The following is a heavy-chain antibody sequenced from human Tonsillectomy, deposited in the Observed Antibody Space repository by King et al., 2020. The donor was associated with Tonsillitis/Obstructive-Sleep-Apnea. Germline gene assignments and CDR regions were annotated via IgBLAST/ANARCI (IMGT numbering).Heavy chain of an antibody. CDR2: ISSSGSTI. Sequence: VQLVESGGGLVQPGGSLRLSCAASGFTFSNYEMNWVRQAPGKGLECVSYISSSGSTISYADSVKGRFTISRDNAKNSLYLHMNSLRAEDTAVYYCSRAPGIVVATEKVAYYYYYMDVWGKGTTVTVSS. J-gene: IGHJ6*03. CDR3: SRAPGIVVATEKVAYYYYYMDV. CDR1: GFTFSNYE. V-gene: IGHV3-48*03. D-gene: IGHD1-26*01.